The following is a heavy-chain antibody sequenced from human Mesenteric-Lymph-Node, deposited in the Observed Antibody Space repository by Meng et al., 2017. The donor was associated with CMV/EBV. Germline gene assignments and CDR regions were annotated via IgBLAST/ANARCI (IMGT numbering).Heavy chain of an antibody. D-gene: IGHD6-13*01. V-gene: IGHV7-4-1*02. CDR1: GYTFTDYY. CDR2: INTKTGNP. CDR3: ARDPLSSTSWNFDY. J-gene: IGHJ4*02. Sequence: KASGYTFTDYYVHWVRQAPGQGLEWMGWINTKTGNPTYAPGFTGQFVFSLDTSVNTAYLQISSLKAEDTAVYYCARDPLSSTSWNFDYWGQGTLVTVSS.